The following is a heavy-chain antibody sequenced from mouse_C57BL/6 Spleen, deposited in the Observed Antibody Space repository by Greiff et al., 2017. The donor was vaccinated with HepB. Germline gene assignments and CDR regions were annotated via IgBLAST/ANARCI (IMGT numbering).Heavy chain of an antibody. CDR2: IHPNSGST. J-gene: IGHJ1*03. Sequence: QVQLQQPGAELVKPGASVKLSCKASGYTFTSYWMHWVKQRPGQGLEWIGMIHPNSGSTNYNEKFKSKATLTVDKSSSTAYMQLSSLTSEDSAVYYCEGYGSSPRGYFDVWGTGTTVTVSS. D-gene: IGHD1-1*01. CDR3: EGYGSSPRGYFDV. CDR1: GYTFTSYW. V-gene: IGHV1-64*01.